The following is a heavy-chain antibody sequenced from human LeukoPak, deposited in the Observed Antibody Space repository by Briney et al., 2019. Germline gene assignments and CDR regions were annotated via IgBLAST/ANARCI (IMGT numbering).Heavy chain of an antibody. J-gene: IGHJ5*01. D-gene: IGHD3-16*02. V-gene: IGHV5-51*01. CDR3: ARQRDYVWGSYRPTNWFDS. Sequence: GESLKISCKGSGYSFTSYWIGWVRQMPGKGLEWMGIIYPGDSDTRYSPSFQGQVTISADKSISTAYLQWSSLKASDTAMYYCARQRDYVWGSYRPTNWFDSWGQGTLVTVSS. CDR2: IYPGDSDT. CDR1: GYSFTSYW.